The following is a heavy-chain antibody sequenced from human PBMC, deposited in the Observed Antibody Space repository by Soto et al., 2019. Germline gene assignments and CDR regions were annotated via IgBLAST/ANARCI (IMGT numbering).Heavy chain of an antibody. D-gene: IGHD2-15*01. CDR3: ARYSWGFDY. V-gene: IGHV1-69*01. J-gene: IGHJ4*02. Sequence: QVQLVQSGAEVKKPGSSVKVSCKASGDIFNNYDISWVRQAPGQGLEWMGGIIPVFGTTNYAQKFQGRVTITADESTSTVYMTLRRLRSEDTALYYCARYSWGFDYWGQGTLVTVSS. CDR1: GDIFNNYD. CDR2: IIPVFGTT.